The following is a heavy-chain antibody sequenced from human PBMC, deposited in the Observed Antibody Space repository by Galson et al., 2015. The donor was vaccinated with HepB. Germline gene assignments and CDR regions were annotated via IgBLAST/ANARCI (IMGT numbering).Heavy chain of an antibody. V-gene: IGHV3-23*01. Sequence: SLRLSCAASGFTFSRYAMSWVRQAPGKGLEWVSAISGRGGSTYYADSVKGRFTISRDNSKNTLYLQMNSLRAEDTAVYYCAKDLHSSGRNYYYYYMDVWGKGTTVTVSS. J-gene: IGHJ6*03. CDR3: AKDLHSSGRNYYYYYMDV. D-gene: IGHD3-22*01. CDR1: GFTFSRYA. CDR2: ISGRGGST.